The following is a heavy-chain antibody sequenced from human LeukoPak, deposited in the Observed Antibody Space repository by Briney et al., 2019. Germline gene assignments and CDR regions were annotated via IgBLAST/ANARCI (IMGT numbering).Heavy chain of an antibody. CDR1: GLTFSIYG. V-gene: IGHV3-23*01. CDR3: AKSSGGDYLQYFDS. Sequence: PGGSLRLSCAASGLTFSIYGLSWVRQAPGKGLEWVSGISVSGTTYYADSVKGRFTISRDNSKNTLFLQMNSLTAEDTAVYYCAKSSGGDYLQYFDSWGQGTLLTVSS. CDR2: ISVSGTT. D-gene: IGHD2-21*02. J-gene: IGHJ4*02.